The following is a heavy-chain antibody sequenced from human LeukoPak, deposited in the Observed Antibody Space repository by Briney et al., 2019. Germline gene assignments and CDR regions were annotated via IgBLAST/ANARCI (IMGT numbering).Heavy chain of an antibody. Sequence: PGGSLRLSCAASGFTFDDYAMHWVRQAPGKGLEWVAVISYDGSNKYYADSVKGRFTISRDNSKNTLYLQMNSLRAEDTAVYYCAGYCSSTSCRPHHYYYYMDVWGKGTTVTVSS. J-gene: IGHJ6*03. CDR1: GFTFDDYA. CDR2: ISYDGSNK. V-gene: IGHV3-30-3*01. D-gene: IGHD2-2*01. CDR3: AGYCSSTSCRPHHYYYYMDV.